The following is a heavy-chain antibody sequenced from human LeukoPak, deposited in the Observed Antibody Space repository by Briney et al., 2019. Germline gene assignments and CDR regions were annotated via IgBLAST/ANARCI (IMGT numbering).Heavy chain of an antibody. Sequence: ASVKVSCKASGYXXTXXXXXXVXXXXXQXXXXMGIINPSGGSTSYAQKFQGRVTMTRDTSTSTVCMELSSLRSEDTAVYYCAREDQRWLQNDYWGQGTLVTVSS. CDR3: AREDQRWLQNDY. J-gene: IGHJ4*02. V-gene: IGHV1-46*01. CDR2: INPSGGST. D-gene: IGHD5-24*01. CDR1: GYXXTXXX.